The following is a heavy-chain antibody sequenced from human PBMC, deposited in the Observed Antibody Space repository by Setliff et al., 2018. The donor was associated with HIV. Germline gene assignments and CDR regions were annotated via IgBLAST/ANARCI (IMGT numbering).Heavy chain of an antibody. CDR3: GGNGYYSIDY. CDR2: IYHSGST. CDR1: GGSISSNW. J-gene: IGHJ4*02. Sequence: SETLSLTCAVSGGSISSNWWSWVRQSPGKGLEWIGEIYHSGSTHYNPSLQSRVTISVDKSKSQFPLKLNSVTAADTAVYYCGGNGYYSIDYWGQGTLVTVSS. V-gene: IGHV4-4*02. D-gene: IGHD3-22*01.